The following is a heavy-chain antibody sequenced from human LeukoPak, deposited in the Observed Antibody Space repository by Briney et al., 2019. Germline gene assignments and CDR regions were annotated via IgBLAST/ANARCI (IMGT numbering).Heavy chain of an antibody. J-gene: IGHJ4*02. CDR2: ISTTSSSYI. CDR1: GFTFSTYA. D-gene: IGHD1-1*01. CDR3: ARDMLGATGTFDY. V-gene: IGHV3-21*01. Sequence: PGGSLRLSCAASGFTFSTYAMTWVRQAPGKGPEWVSTISTTSSSYIYYADSVKGRFTISRDNAKNSLFLQMNSLRAEDTAVYYCARDMLGATGTFDYWGQGTLVTVSS.